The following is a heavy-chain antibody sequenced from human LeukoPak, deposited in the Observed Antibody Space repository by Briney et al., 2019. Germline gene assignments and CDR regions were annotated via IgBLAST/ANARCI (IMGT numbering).Heavy chain of an antibody. Sequence: SETLSLTCAVYGGSFSGYYWSWIRQPPGKGLEWIGEINHSGSTNYNPSLKSRVTISVDTSKNQFSLKLSSVTAADTAVYYCARSLSSRDLYYYGMDVWGQGTTVTVSS. CDR1: GGSFSGYY. V-gene: IGHV4-34*01. J-gene: IGHJ6*02. D-gene: IGHD6-13*01. CDR2: INHSGST. CDR3: ARSLSSRDLYYYGMDV.